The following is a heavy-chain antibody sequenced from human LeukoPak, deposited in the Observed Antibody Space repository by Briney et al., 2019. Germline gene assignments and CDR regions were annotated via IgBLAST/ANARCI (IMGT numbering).Heavy chain of an antibody. Sequence: AESLTLSCAASGFTFSTYPMYWVRQAAGKGLEWVAVISYDESNKYYADSVKGRFTVSRDNSKNTLSLQMSSVRVEDTAVYYCVRVRDSSNWYVFDVWGQGKMVTVSS. V-gene: IGHV3-30*04. J-gene: IGHJ3*01. D-gene: IGHD6-13*01. CDR1: GFTFSTYP. CDR3: VRVRDSSNWYVFDV. CDR2: ISYDESNK.